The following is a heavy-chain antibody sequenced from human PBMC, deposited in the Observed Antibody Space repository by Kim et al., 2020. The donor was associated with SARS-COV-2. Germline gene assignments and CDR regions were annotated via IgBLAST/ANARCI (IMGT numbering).Heavy chain of an antibody. V-gene: IGHV1-46*01. Sequence: ASVKVSCKASGYTFTSYYMHWVRQAPGQGLEWMGIINPSGGSTSYAQKFQGRVTMTRDTSTSTVYMELSSLRSEDTAVYYCARGGIPAWGNSSGWYYGMDVWGQGTTVTVSS. CDR1: GYTFTSYY. CDR2: INPSGGST. J-gene: IGHJ6*02. D-gene: IGHD6-19*01. CDR3: ARGGIPAWGNSSGWYYGMDV.